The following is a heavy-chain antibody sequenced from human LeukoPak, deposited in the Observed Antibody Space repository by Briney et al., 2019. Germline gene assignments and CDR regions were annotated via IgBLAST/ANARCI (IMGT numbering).Heavy chain of an antibody. CDR1: GGSISSSSYY. D-gene: IGHD6-13*01. V-gene: IGHV4-39*07. CDR2: IYYSGST. Sequence: PSETLSLTCTVSGGSISSSSYYWGWIRQPPGKGLEWIGSIYYSGSTYYNPSLKSRVTISVDTSKNQFSLKLSSVTAADTAVYYCARESSSWHYYYYYMDVWGKGTTVTVSS. J-gene: IGHJ6*03. CDR3: ARESSSWHYYYYYMDV.